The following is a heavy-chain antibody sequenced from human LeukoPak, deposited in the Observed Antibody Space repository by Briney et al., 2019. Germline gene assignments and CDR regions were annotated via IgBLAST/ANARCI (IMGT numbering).Heavy chain of an antibody. J-gene: IGHJ1*01. CDR3: ARDPTSIAAAGIFQH. V-gene: IGHV3-30-3*01. D-gene: IGHD6-13*01. CDR2: ISYDGSNK. Sequence: GGSLRLSCAASGFTFSSYAMHWVRQAPGKGLEWVAVISYDGSNKYYADSVKGRFTISRDNSKNTLYLQMNSLRAEDTAVYYCARDPTSIAAAGIFQHWGQGTLVTVSS. CDR1: GFTFSSYA.